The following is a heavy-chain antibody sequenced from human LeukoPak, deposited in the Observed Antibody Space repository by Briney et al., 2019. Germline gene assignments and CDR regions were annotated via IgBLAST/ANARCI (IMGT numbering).Heavy chain of an antibody. J-gene: IGHJ4*02. Sequence: SETLSLTCTVSGGSISSYYWSWIRQPAGKGLEWIGRIYTSGSTNYNPSLKSRVTISVDTSKNQFSLKLSSVTAADTAVYYCARERRSHYDYVWGSYRKGPHYFDYWGQGTLVTVSS. CDR3: ARERRSHYDYVWGSYRKGPHYFDY. CDR1: GGSISSYY. D-gene: IGHD3-16*02. V-gene: IGHV4-4*07. CDR2: IYTSGST.